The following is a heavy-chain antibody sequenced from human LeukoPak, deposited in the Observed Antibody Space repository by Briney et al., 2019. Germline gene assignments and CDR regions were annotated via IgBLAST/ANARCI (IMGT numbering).Heavy chain of an antibody. V-gene: IGHV3-9*01. Sequence: GGSLRLSCAASGFTFDDYAMHWVRQAPGKGLEWVSSISWNSGSIGYADSVKGRFTISRDNAKNSLYLQMNSLRAEDTALYYCAKGGGAGRRAALSLDYWGQGTLVTVSS. CDR3: AKGGGAGRRAALSLDY. J-gene: IGHJ4*02. D-gene: IGHD6-19*01. CDR2: ISWNSGSI. CDR1: GFTFDDYA.